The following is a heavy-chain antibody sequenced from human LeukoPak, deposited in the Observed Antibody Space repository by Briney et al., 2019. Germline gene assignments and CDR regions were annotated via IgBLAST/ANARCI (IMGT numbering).Heavy chain of an antibody. CDR3: AKESFLGYCSGGSCSGMDV. CDR2: ISWNSGSI. J-gene: IGHJ6*02. Sequence: GGSLRLSCAASGFTFSSYAMHWVRQAPGKGLEWVSGISWNSGSIGYADSVKGRFTISRDNAKNSLYLQMNSLRAEDTALYYCAKESFLGYCSGGSCSGMDVWGQGTTVTVSS. V-gene: IGHV3-9*01. CDR1: GFTFSSYA. D-gene: IGHD2-15*01.